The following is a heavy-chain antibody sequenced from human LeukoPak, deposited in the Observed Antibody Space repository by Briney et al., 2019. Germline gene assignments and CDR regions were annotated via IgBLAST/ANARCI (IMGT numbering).Heavy chain of an antibody. Sequence: VASVKVSCKASGYTFTGYYMHWVRQAPGQGLEWMGWINPNSGDTNHAQNFQGRVTLTRDTSISTAYMELSSLRSDDSAVYYCAGEYCSGGSCHQGFDYWGQGTLVTVSS. CDR2: INPNSGDT. V-gene: IGHV1-2*02. J-gene: IGHJ4*02. CDR1: GYTFTGYY. CDR3: AGEYCSGGSCHQGFDY. D-gene: IGHD2-15*01.